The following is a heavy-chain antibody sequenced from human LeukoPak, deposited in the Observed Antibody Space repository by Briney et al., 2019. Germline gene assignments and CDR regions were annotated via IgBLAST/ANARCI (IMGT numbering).Heavy chain of an antibody. D-gene: IGHD6-13*01. Sequence: GGSLRLSCAASGFTFSNSALSWVRPAPGKGLEWVSALSDSGGTTYSADSLQGRFTISRDNSKNTLYLQMNSLRAEDTALYYCALHSSSWFYFDYWGQGTLVTVSS. CDR2: LSDSGGTT. CDR1: GFTFSNSA. V-gene: IGHV3-23*01. J-gene: IGHJ4*02. CDR3: ALHSSSWFYFDY.